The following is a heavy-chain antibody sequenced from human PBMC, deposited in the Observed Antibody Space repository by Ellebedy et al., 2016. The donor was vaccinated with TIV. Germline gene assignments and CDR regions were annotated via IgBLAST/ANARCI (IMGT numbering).Heavy chain of an antibody. D-gene: IGHD6-13*01. J-gene: IGHJ4*02. Sequence: PGGSLRLSCVASGFTFNNEGMHWVRQAPGKGLEWVAAISYSGNKKEYADSVKGRFTISRDNSKNTLYLQMNSLRGDDTAVYYCAKIRAATGDYFDSWGQGTLVTVSS. CDR1: GFTFNNEG. CDR3: AKIRAATGDYFDS. CDR2: ISYSGNKK. V-gene: IGHV3-30*18.